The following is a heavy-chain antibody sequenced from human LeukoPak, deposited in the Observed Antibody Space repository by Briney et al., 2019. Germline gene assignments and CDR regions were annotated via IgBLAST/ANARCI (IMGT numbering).Heavy chain of an antibody. D-gene: IGHD6-13*01. Sequence: QPGGSLRLSCAASGFTFSGYWMQWVRQAPGKGLVWVSRINGDGSGTSYADSVKGRFTISGDNAENTLYLQMNSLRADDTAVYYCARVGGSWFSDYWGQGTLVTVSS. J-gene: IGHJ4*02. CDR1: GFTFSGYW. V-gene: IGHV3-74*01. CDR2: INGDGSGT. CDR3: ARVGGSWFSDY.